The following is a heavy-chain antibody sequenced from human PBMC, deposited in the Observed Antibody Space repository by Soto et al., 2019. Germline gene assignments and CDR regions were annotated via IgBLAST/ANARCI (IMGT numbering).Heavy chain of an antibody. J-gene: IGHJ6*02. Sequence: SETLSLTCTVSGGSISSGGYYWSWIRQHPGKGLEWIGYIYYSGSTYYNPSLKSRVTISVDTSKNQFSLKMSSVTAADTAVYFCAGAPTAGGPSGYSYGTEHYGMDVWGQGTTVTVSS. V-gene: IGHV4-31*03. D-gene: IGHD5-18*01. CDR2: IYYSGST. CDR1: GGSISSGGYY. CDR3: AGAPTAGGPSGYSYGTEHYGMDV.